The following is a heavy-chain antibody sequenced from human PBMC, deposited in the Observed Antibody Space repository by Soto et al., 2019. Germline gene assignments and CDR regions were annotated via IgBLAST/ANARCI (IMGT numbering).Heavy chain of an antibody. D-gene: IGHD6-13*01. J-gene: IGHJ4*02. V-gene: IGHV4-31*02. Sequence: QVQLQESGPGLVKPSQTLSLICTVSGDSMSTGGYYWTWIRQHPGKGLEWVGHIYTTGTTYYSPSLKSQVSISIDKSSSRFSLSLSSVTAADTAVYYCSRGRGSTPLRDWGPGALVIVSS. CDR1: GDSMSTGGYY. CDR2: IYTTGTT. CDR3: SRGRGSTPLRD.